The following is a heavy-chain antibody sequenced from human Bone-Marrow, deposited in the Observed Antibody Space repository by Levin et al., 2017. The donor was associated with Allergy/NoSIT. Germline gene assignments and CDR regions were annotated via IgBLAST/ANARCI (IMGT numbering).Heavy chain of an antibody. CDR3: ARHEDIVSTTGWGYFDY. CDR2: IYYSGGT. Sequence: SETLSLTCIVSGGSISNTNYYWGWIRQPPGKGLEWIGSIYYSGGTYYNPSLKSRVTISVDTSKNQFSLKLSSVTAADTAFYYCARHEDIVSTTGWGYFDYWGQGTLVTVSS. J-gene: IGHJ4*02. D-gene: IGHD5/OR15-5a*01. V-gene: IGHV4-39*01. CDR1: GGSISNTNYY.